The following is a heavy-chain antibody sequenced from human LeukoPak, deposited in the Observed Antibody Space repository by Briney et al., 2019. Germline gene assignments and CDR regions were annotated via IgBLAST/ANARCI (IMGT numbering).Heavy chain of an antibody. D-gene: IGHD1-1*01. CDR1: VYSISSGYY. Sequence: PSETLSLTCALSVYSISSGYYWGWIRQPPGRGLEWIGSIYHSGSTYYNPSLKSRVTISVDTSKNQFSLKLRSVTAADTAVYYCAEVERRNYWGQGTLVTVSS. CDR3: AEVERRNY. CDR2: IYHSGST. V-gene: IGHV4-38-2*01. J-gene: IGHJ4*02.